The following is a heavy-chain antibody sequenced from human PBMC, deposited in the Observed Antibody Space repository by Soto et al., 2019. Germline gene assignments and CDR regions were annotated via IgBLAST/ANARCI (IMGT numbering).Heavy chain of an antibody. V-gene: IGHV3-33*01. Sequence: QVQLVEAGGGVVQPGRSLRLSCTASGFTFNDHLMHWVRQAPGRGLEWVAVVWSDGSNKFYADSVKGRFTISRDNSYNTLFLQVNSLRAEATVVDYCARDLSPTPRRYYMDVWGTGTTVTVSS. CDR1: GFTFNDHL. D-gene: IGHD3-16*02. CDR3: ARDLSPTPRRYYMDV. CDR2: VWSDGSNK. J-gene: IGHJ6*03.